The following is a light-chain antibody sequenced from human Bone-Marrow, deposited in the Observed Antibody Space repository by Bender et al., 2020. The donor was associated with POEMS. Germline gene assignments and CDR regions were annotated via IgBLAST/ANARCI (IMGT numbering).Light chain of an antibody. CDR3: QVWDAPGDQSFV. V-gene: IGLV3-21*02. Sequence: SYVLTQPPSVSVAPRQTARITCGGNNIGGESVHWYQHKPGQAPVVVVYDDSDRPSGIPERFSGSNSGNTATLTISRVEAEDEADYYCQVWDAPGDQSFVFGTGTKVTVL. CDR2: DDS. CDR1: NIGGES. J-gene: IGLJ1*01.